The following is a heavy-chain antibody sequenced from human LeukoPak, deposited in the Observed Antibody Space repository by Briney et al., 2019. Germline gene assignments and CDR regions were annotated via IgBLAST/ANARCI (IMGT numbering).Heavy chain of an antibody. CDR3: ARDSVVVIPPRDAFDI. Sequence: PGGSLRLSCTASGFTFTDYWMGWVRQAPGKGLEWVAVIWYDGSNKYYADSVKGRFAISRDNSKNTLYLQMNSLRAEDTAVYYCARDSVVVIPPRDAFDIWGQGTMVTVSS. J-gene: IGHJ3*02. CDR1: GFTFTDYW. D-gene: IGHD3-22*01. CDR2: IWYDGSNK. V-gene: IGHV3-33*08.